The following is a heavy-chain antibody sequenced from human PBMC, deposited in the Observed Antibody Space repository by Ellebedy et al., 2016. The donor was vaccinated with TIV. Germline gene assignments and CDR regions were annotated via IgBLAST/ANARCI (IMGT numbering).Heavy chain of an antibody. CDR1: GFSFSTYW. D-gene: IGHD4-17*01. CDR3: ATDGSYGDYRTPRHAFVI. V-gene: IGHV3-7*01. J-gene: IGHJ3*02. Sequence: GESLKISCVASGFSFSTYWMTWVRQAPGKGLEWVANIRLDGGDKYYVDSVKGRFTVSRVNAKNSLYLQMTSLRADDTGVYYCATDGSYGDYRTPRHAFVIWGQGTRVTVSS. CDR2: IRLDGGDK.